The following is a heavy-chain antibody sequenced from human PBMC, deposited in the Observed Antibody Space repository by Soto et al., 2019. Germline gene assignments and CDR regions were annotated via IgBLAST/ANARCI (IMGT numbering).Heavy chain of an antibody. CDR3: ARRRPGYADYIFHY. V-gene: IGHV5-10-1*01. Sequence: GESLKISFKGSGYSFTSFWISWVLQMPGKGLEWLGRIDPSDSRTNYNPSFQGHVTISADRSTSTAFLQWSSLEASDTAMYYCARRRPGYADYIFHYWGQGTLVTVSS. CDR2: IDPSDSRT. J-gene: IGHJ4*02. CDR1: GYSFTSFW. D-gene: IGHD4-17*01.